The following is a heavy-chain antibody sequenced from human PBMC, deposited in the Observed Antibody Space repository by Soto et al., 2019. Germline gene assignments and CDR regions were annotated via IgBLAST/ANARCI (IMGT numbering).Heavy chain of an antibody. Sequence: PSETLSLTCTVSGGSISSSSYYWGWIRQPPGKGLEWIGSIYYSGSTYYNPSLKSRVTISVDTSKNQFSLKLSSVTAADTAVYYCAKGGFGQSRYDWYYFDYWRQGILVSVSS. J-gene: IGHJ4*02. D-gene: IGHD5-12*01. V-gene: IGHV4-39*01. CDR2: IYYSGST. CDR3: AKGGFGQSRYDWYYFDY. CDR1: GGSISSSSYY.